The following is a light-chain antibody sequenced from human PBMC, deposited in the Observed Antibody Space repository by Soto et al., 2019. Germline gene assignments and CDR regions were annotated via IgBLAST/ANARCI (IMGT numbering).Light chain of an antibody. CDR3: ASYTSATGQV. V-gene: IGLV2-14*03. J-gene: IGLJ3*02. CDR1: SSDIDNFVY. CDR2: SVS. Sequence: QSALTQPASVSGSPGQSISISCTGTSSDIDNFVYVSWYQQHPGKAPRVMIYSVSERPSGVSNRFSGSKSGNTASLTISGLQAEDEADYYCASYTSATGQVFGGGTKLTVL.